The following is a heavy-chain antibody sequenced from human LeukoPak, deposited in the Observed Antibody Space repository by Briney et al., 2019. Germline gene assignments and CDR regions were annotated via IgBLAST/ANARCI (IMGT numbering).Heavy chain of an antibody. Sequence: SETLSLTCAVYGGSFSGYYWSWIRQPPGKGLEWIGEINHSGSTNYNPSLKSRVTISVDTSKNQFSLTLTSVTAADTAVYYCARNAYYCMDVWGKGTTVTVSS. V-gene: IGHV4-34*01. CDR1: GGSFSGYY. J-gene: IGHJ6*03. CDR2: INHSGST. CDR3: ARNAYYCMDV.